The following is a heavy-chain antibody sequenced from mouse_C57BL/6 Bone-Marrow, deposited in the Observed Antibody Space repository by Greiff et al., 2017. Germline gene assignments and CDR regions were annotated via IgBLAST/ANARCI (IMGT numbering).Heavy chain of an antibody. V-gene: IGHV1-5*01. J-gene: IGHJ4*01. CDR2: IYPGNSDT. CDR3: TRDYYGSSYPYYAIDY. CDR1: GYTFTSYW. D-gene: IGHD1-1*01. Sequence: VQLQQSGTVLARPGASVKMSCKTSGYTFTSYWMHWVKQRPGQGLEWIGAIYPGNSDTSYNQKFKGKAKLTAVTSASTAYMELSSLTNEDSAVYYCTRDYYGSSYPYYAIDYWGQGTSVTVSS.